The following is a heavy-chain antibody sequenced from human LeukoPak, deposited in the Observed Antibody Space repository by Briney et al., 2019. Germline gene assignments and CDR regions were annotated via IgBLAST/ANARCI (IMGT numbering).Heavy chain of an antibody. V-gene: IGHV1-46*01. Sequence: ASVKVSCKASGYTFTSYHMHWVRQAPGQGLEWMGKINLSGGSTTYAQKFQGRVTMTRDTSTSTVYMELSSLRSEDTAVYYCARDYVDDIPMIKDYWDQGTLVTVSS. CDR2: INLSGGST. CDR1: GYTFTSYH. J-gene: IGHJ4*02. D-gene: IGHD2-8*01. CDR3: ARDYVDDIPMIKDY.